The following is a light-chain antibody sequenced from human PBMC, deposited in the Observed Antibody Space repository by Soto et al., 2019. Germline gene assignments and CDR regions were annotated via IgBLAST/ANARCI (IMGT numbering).Light chain of an antibody. V-gene: IGLV2-8*01. CDR1: SSDVGGYEY. Sequence: QSALTQPPSASGSPGQSVSISCTGTSSDVGGYEYVSWYQQHPDKAPKLIIYEVNKRPLGVPDRFSGSKSGNTASLTVSGLQAEDEADYYCSSYAGSNKVFGGGTQLTVL. J-gene: IGLJ3*02. CDR2: EVN. CDR3: SSYAGSNKV.